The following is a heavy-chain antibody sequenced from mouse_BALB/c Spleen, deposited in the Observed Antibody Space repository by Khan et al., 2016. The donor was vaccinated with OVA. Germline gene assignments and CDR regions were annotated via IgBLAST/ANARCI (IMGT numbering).Heavy chain of an antibody. V-gene: IGHV9-3-1*01. CDR2: INPYTGEP. CDR1: GYTFTNYG. CDR3: ARVGYSGTMDY. Sequence: LVESGPELKKPGETVKISCKASGYTFTNYGMNWVKQAPGKGLKWMGFINPYTGEPTYADDFKGRFAFSLETSASTAYLQINNLKNEDTSTYFCARVGYSGTMDYWGQGTSVTGSS. D-gene: IGHD2-14*01. J-gene: IGHJ4*01.